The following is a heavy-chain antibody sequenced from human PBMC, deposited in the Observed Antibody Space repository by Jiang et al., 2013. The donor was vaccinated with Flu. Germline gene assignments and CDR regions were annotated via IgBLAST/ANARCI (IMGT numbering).Heavy chain of an antibody. Sequence: SGISWNSGSIGYADSVKGRFTISRDNAKNSLYLQMNSLRAEDTALYYCAKDISSQWAYCGGDCYGYFQHWGQGTLVTVSS. CDR2: ISWNSGSI. D-gene: IGHD2-21*01. J-gene: IGHJ1*01. CDR3: AKDISSQWAYCGGDCYGYFQH. V-gene: IGHV3-9*01.